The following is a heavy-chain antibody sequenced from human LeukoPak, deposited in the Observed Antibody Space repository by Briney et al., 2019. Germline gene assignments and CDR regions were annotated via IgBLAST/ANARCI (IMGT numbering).Heavy chain of an antibody. CDR1: GGSFSGYY. V-gene: IGHV4-34*01. Sequence: SETLSLTCAVYGGSFSGYYWSWIRQPPGKGLEWIGEINHSGSTNYNPSLKSRVTISVDTSKNQFSLKVNSVTAADTAVYFCARLSGGNPAPWGQGTRVTVSS. CDR2: INHSGST. CDR3: ARLSGGNPAP. J-gene: IGHJ5*02. D-gene: IGHD1-14*01.